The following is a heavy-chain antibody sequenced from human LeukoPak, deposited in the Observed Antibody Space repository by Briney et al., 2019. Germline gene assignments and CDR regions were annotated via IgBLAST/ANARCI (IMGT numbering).Heavy chain of an antibody. Sequence: GGSLRLSCAASGFTFSSYWMGWVRQAPGKGLEWVANIKQDGSERYYVDSVKGRFTISRDNAKNSLYLQMNSLRAEDTAVYYCARDGVFLIAARTPARAYYYYYMDVWGKGTTVTVSS. CDR2: IKQDGSER. CDR3: ARDGVFLIAARTPARAYYYYYMDV. CDR1: GFTFSSYW. J-gene: IGHJ6*03. V-gene: IGHV3-7*01. D-gene: IGHD6-6*01.